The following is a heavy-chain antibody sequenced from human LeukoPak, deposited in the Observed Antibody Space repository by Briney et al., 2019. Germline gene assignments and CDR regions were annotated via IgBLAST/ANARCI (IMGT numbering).Heavy chain of an antibody. CDR2: ISYDGSNK. V-gene: IGHV3-30*04. D-gene: IGHD3-10*01. CDR3: ARSTMVRGVISY. J-gene: IGHJ4*02. Sequence: GSLRLSCAASGFTFSSYAMHWVRQAPGKGLEWVAVISYDGSNKYYADSVKGRFTISRDNAKNSLYLQMNSLRAEDTAVYYCARSTMVRGVISYWGQGTLVTVSS. CDR1: GFTFSSYA.